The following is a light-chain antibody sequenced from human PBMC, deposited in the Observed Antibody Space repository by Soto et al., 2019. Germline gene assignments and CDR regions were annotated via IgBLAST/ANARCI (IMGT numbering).Light chain of an antibody. CDR3: QQYKNYSWT. CDR2: KAS. Sequence: DIQLTQSPSTLSASVGDRVTITCRTSQTIDSSLAWYQQKPGKAPQVLIYKASSLESGVPSRFSGSESGTEFTLTISSLQPDDFATYSCQQYKNYSWTFGQGTKVEIK. J-gene: IGKJ1*01. V-gene: IGKV1-5*03. CDR1: QTIDSS.